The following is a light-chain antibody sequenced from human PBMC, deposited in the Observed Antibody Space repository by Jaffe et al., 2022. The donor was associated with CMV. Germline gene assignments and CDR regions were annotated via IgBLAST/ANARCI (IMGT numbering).Light chain of an antibody. CDR2: RNN. J-gene: IGLJ2*01. V-gene: IGLV1-47*01. Sequence: QSVLTQPPSASGTPGQRVTISCSGSSSNIGSNYVYWYRQLPGTAPKLLIYRNNQRPSGVPDRFSGSKSGTSASLAISGLRSEDEADYYCAAWDETLSGRVFGGGTKLTVL. CDR1: SSNIGSNY. CDR3: AAWDETLSGRV.